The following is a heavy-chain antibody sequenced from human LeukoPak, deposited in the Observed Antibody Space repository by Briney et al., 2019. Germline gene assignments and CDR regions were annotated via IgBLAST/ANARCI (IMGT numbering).Heavy chain of an antibody. D-gene: IGHD6-19*01. CDR2: VSHSGGST. CDR1: GFTFSTYG. Sequence: GGSLRLSCAASGFTFSTYGMSWVRQAPGKGLEWVSSVSHSGGSTYYADSVKGRFTISRDNSKNTLDLQMNSLRAEDTAVYYCAPLAVAGPGFDYWGQGTLVTVSS. CDR3: APLAVAGPGFDY. J-gene: IGHJ4*02. V-gene: IGHV3-23*01.